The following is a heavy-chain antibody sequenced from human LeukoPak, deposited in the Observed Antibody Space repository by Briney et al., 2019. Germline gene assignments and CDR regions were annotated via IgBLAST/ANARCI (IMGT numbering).Heavy chain of an antibody. CDR2: TYYRSRWYN. CDR3: ARQRQNYFDY. V-gene: IGHV6-1*01. Sequence: SQTLSLTCGISGDTVSTNSAAWHWIRQSPSRGLEWLGRTYYRSRWYNDYAISVQSRITINPDTSKKQVSLQLNSVTPEDTAAYYCARQRQNYFDYWGQGTLVTVSS. J-gene: IGHJ4*02. CDR1: GDTVSTNSAA. D-gene: IGHD5-24*01.